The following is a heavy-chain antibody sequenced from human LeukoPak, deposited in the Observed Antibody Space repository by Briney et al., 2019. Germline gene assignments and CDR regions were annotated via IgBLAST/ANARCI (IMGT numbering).Heavy chain of an antibody. CDR1: GFTFSSYE. Sequence: GALRLSCAASGFTFSSYEMNWVRQAPGKGLEWVSYISSSGSTIYYADSVKGRFTISRDNAKNSLYLQMNSLRAEDTAVYYCAELGITMIGGVWGKGTTVTISS. J-gene: IGHJ6*04. CDR3: AELGITMIGGV. V-gene: IGHV3-48*03. D-gene: IGHD3-10*02. CDR2: ISSSGSTI.